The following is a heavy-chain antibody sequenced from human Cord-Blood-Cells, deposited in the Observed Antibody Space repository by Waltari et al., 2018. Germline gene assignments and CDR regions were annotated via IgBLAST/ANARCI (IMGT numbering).Heavy chain of an antibody. CDR3: ARQGVATTDYYYYGMDV. CDR1: GGPISRRTYH. J-gene: IGHJ6*02. CDR2: IYYSGST. D-gene: IGHD5-12*01. V-gene: IGHV4-39*01. Sequence: QLQLQEAGPGLVKPSETLSLTCTVPGGPISRRTYHCGWIRQPPGKGPEWIGSIYYSGSTYYNPSLKSRVTISVDTSKNQFSLKLSSVTAADTAVYYCARQGVATTDYYYYGMDVWGQGTTVTVSS.